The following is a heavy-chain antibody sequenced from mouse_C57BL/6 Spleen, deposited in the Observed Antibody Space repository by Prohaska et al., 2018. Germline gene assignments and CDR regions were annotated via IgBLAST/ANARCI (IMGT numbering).Heavy chain of an antibody. CDR3: ARQDFYAMDY. J-gene: IGHJ4*01. CDR2: IYPGSGST. V-gene: IGHV1-55*01. Sequence: QVQLQQPGAELVKPGASVKMSCKASGYTFTSYWITWVKQRPGQGLEWIGDIYPGSGSTNYNEKLKSKATLTVDTSASTAYMQLSSLTSEDSAVYYCARQDFYAMDYWGQGTSVTVSS. CDR1: GYTFTSYW.